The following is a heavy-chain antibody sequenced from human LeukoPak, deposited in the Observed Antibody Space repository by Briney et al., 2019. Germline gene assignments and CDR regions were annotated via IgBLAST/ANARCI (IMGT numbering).Heavy chain of an antibody. J-gene: IGHJ5*02. Sequence: GGSLRLSCAASRFTFSSYGMHWVRQAPGKGLEWVAYIQYDGSNEQYADSVKGRFSISRDSSKNILYLQMNSLRAEDTAVYYCARGVAPKTLRYYYYDSSFNLSGWFDPWGQGTLVTVSS. CDR1: RFTFSSYG. CDR2: IQYDGSNE. V-gene: IGHV3-30*02. D-gene: IGHD3-22*01. CDR3: ARGVAPKTLRYYYYDSSFNLSGWFDP.